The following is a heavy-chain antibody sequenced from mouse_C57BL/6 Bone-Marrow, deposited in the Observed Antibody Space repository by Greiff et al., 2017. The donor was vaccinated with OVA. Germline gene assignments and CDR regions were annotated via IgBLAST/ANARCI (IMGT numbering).Heavy chain of an antibody. CDR1: GFNIKDDY. J-gene: IGHJ4*01. Sequence: EVQLQQSGAELVRPGASVKLSCTASGFNIKDDYMHWVKQRPEQGLEWIGWIDPENGDTEYASKFQGKATITADTSSNTAYLQLSSLTSEDTAVYYCTTSDWHAMDYWGQGTAVTVSS. CDR3: TTSDWHAMDY. CDR2: IDPENGDT. V-gene: IGHV14-4*01.